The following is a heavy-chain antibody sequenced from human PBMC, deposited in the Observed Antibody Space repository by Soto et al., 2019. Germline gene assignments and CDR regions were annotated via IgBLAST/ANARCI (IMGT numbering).Heavy chain of an antibody. D-gene: IGHD1-26*01. Sequence: QVQLVESGGGVVQPGRSLRLSCAASGFTFSSYAMHWVRQAPGKGLEWVAVISYDGSNKYYADSVKGRFTISRDNSKNTLYLQMNSLRAEGTAVYYCARADSTCFDYWGQGALVTVSS. V-gene: IGHV3-30-3*01. CDR2: ISYDGSNK. CDR3: ARADSTCFDY. CDR1: GFTFSSYA. J-gene: IGHJ4*02.